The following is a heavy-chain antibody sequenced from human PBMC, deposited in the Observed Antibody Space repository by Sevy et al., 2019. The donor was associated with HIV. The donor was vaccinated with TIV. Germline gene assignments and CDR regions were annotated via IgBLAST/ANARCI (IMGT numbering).Heavy chain of an antibody. Sequence: GGSLRLSCTTSGFTFGDYAMNWVRQAPGKGLEWVGFIRSKPYGEATEYAASVKGRFTISREDSKSIAYLQMNSLKSEDTAVYYCTRDPRNPLVLDNWFDSWGQRTLVTVSS. CDR2: IRSKPYGEAT. D-gene: IGHD6-6*01. J-gene: IGHJ5*01. V-gene: IGHV3-49*04. CDR1: GFTFGDYA. CDR3: TRDPRNPLVLDNWFDS.